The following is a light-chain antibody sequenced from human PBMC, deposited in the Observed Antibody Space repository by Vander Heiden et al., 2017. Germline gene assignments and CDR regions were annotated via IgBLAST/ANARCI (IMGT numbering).Light chain of an antibody. CDR1: QSVSSSY. V-gene: IGKV3-20*01. CDR3: QQDGTFPLT. Sequence: DIVLTQPPGTLSLSPGERATLSCRASQSVSSSYLTWYQQKPGQAPRLLIYGTYNRATGIPDRFSGSGSGTDFTLTISRLEPEDLAVYYCQQDGTFPLTFGQGTKLEIK. CDR2: GTY. J-gene: IGKJ2*01.